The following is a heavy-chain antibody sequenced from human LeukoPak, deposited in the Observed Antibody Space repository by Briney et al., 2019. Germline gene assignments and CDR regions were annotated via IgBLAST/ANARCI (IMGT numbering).Heavy chain of an antibody. Sequence: SETLSLTCTVSGGSLSRYYWSWIRQPPGKVLGWIGYISYSVSTNYNPSLKSRVAISVDTSKSQFSLKLSSVTAADTAIYYSASGIVPDYYYYYMDVWGKGTTVTVSS. V-gene: IGHV4-59*01. CDR1: GGSLSRYY. J-gene: IGHJ6*03. CDR3: ASGIVPDYYYYYMDV. CDR2: ISYSVST. D-gene: IGHD6-6*01.